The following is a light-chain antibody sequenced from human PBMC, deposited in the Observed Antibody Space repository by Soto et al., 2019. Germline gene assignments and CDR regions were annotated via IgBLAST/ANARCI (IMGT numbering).Light chain of an antibody. Sequence: QSALTQPPSVSGSPGQSITISCTGTSSDVGAYNYVSWYQQHPGKAPKLMIYEVSYRPSGVSDRFSGSKSANTASLTISGLQAEDEADYYCTSYTRSSTDVVFGGGTKVTVL. V-gene: IGLV2-14*01. CDR3: TSYTRSSTDVV. J-gene: IGLJ2*01. CDR1: SSDVGAYNY. CDR2: EVS.